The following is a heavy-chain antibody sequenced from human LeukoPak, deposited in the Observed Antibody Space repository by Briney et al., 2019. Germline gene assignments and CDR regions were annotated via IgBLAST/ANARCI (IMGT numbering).Heavy chain of an antibody. CDR1: GFTFSSYN. Sequence: GGSLRLSCAASGFTFSSYNMNWVRQAPGKGLEGVSSISSRSGYIYYADSLKGRFTISRDNAKNSLYLQMNSLRAEDTAVYYCARVLLVHDYYYGMDVWGQGTTVTVSS. J-gene: IGHJ6*02. D-gene: IGHD3-16*01. CDR3: ARVLLVHDYYYGMDV. V-gene: IGHV3-21*01. CDR2: ISSRSGYI.